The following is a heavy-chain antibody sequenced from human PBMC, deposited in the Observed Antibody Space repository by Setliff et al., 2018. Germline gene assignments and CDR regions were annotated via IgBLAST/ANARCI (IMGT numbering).Heavy chain of an antibody. CDR1: GFTFSSYS. J-gene: IGHJ6*03. Sequence: GGSLRLSCEASGFTFSSYSMNWVRQAPGKGLEWVAHISYSSGSISYADSVKGRFTISRDDSKTSLYLQMNSLKTEDTAVYYCARGTYLGDPYYYYMDVWGKGTTVTVSS. CDR3: ARGTYLGDPYYYYMDV. D-gene: IGHD3-3*01. V-gene: IGHV3-48*01. CDR2: ISYSSGSI.